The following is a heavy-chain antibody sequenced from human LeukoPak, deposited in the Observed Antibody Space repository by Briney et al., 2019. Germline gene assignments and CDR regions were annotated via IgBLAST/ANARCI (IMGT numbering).Heavy chain of an antibody. D-gene: IGHD2-21*02. Sequence: GGSLRLSCAASGFTFTNAWMNWVRQAQGKGLEWVGRIKSNSEGGTADYAAPVEGRFTISRHDSESTMYLQMNSLKTEDTAVYYCTTDRDALRYWGQGTPVTVSS. J-gene: IGHJ4*02. CDR2: IKSNSEGGTA. CDR1: GFTFTNAW. CDR3: TTDRDALRY. V-gene: IGHV3-15*07.